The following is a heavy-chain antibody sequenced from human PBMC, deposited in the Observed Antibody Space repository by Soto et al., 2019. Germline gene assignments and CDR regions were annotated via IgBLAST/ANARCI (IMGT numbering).Heavy chain of an antibody. CDR3: ARQHGMDV. V-gene: IGHV4-34*01. CDR1: GGSFSGYY. J-gene: IGHJ6*02. Sequence: SETLSLTCAVYGGSFSGYYWSWIRQPPGKGLEWIGGINHSGSTNYNPSLKSRVTISVDTSKNQFSLKLSSVTAADTAVYYCARQHGMDVWGQGTTVTVSS. CDR2: INHSGST.